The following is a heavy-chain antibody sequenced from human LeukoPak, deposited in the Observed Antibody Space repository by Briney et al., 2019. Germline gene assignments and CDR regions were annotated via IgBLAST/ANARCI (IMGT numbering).Heavy chain of an antibody. Sequence: GGALRLSCAASGVTFSSYWMSWVRQAPGKGLEWGANIKQDGSEKYYVDSVKGRFTISRDNSKNTLYLQMNSLRAEDTAVYYCAKDLYYYDSSGYSTPPPAFDIWGQGTMVTVSS. CDR1: GVTFSSYW. CDR2: IKQDGSEK. CDR3: AKDLYYYDSSGYSTPPPAFDI. D-gene: IGHD3-22*01. J-gene: IGHJ3*02. V-gene: IGHV3-7*03.